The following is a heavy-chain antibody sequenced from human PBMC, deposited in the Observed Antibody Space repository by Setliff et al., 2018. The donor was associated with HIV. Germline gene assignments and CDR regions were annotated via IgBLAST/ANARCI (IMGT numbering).Heavy chain of an antibody. CDR2: TFDNGNT. J-gene: IGHJ4*02. D-gene: IGHD6-19*01. Sequence: SETLSLTCSISGGSISFYYWNWLRQTPGKGLEWIAYTFDNGNTHYNPSLESRVTISVDTSKNQFSLKLSSVTAADTAVYYCASTGYSSGWSFDYWGQGTLVTVSS. CDR3: ASTGYSSGWSFDY. CDR1: GGSISFYY. V-gene: IGHV4-59*12.